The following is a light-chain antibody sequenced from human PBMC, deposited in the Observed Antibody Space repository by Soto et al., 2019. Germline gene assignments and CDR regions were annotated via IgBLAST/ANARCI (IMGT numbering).Light chain of an antibody. J-gene: IGLJ2*01. V-gene: IGLV2-8*01. CDR2: EVS. CDR3: SSYAGSMNLI. CDR1: SSDVGGHNH. Sequence: QSVLTQPPSASGSPGQSVTISCTGSSSDVGGHNHVSWYQQHPGKAPKLMIYEVSKRPSGVPDRFSGSKSVNTASLTVSGLQAEDEADYYCSSYAGSMNLIFGGGPKVTVL.